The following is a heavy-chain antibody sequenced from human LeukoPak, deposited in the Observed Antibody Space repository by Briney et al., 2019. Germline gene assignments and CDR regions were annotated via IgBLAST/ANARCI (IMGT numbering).Heavy chain of an antibody. CDR2: IGTAVDP. CDR3: ARGYVYSYDY. V-gene: IGHV3-13*05. J-gene: IGHJ4*02. CDR1: GFTFSAYD. Sequence: GVSLRLSCAPSGFTFSAYDMHWVRQAPGKGLEWASAIGTAVDPYYPGSVRGRFTISRENAKNSLYLQMNSLRAGDTAVYYCARGYVYSYDYWGQGVLVTVSS. D-gene: IGHD5-18*01.